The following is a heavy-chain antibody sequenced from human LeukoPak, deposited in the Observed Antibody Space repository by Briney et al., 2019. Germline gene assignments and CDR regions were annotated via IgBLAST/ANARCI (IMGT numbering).Heavy chain of an antibody. V-gene: IGHV3-23*01. CDR1: GFTFSSYA. CDR2: ISGSGGST. D-gene: IGHD2-2*01. Sequence: PGGSLRLSCAASGFTFSSYAMSWVRQAPGKGLEWVSAISGSGGSTYYADSVKGRFTISRDNSKNTLYLQMNSLRAEDTAVYYCARDHSPHCSSTSCYSSGHDYWGQGTLVTVSS. J-gene: IGHJ4*02. CDR3: ARDHSPHCSSTSCYSSGHDY.